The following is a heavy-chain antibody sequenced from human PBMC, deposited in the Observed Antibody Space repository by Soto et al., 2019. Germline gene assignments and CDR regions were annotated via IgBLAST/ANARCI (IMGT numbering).Heavy chain of an antibody. CDR3: ARLWSEREPNFDR. V-gene: IGHV3-73*01. Sequence: GGSLRLSCAASGYIFSDSAMHWVRQASGKGLEWVGRIRSKANNYATVYAASVTGRFTISRDDSKNTAYLQMTSLTTEDTAVYYCARLWSEREPNFDRWGQGTLVTVSS. CDR2: IRSKANNYAT. J-gene: IGHJ4*02. CDR1: GYIFSDSA. D-gene: IGHD1-26*01.